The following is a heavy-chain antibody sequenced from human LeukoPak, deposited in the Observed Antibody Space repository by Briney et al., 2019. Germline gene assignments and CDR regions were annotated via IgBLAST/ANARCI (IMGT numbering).Heavy chain of an antibody. Sequence: SETLSLTCAVSGGSTSSGGYSWSWIRRPPGKGLEWIGYIYHSGSTYYNPSLKSRVTISVDRSKNQFSLKLSSVTAADTAVYYCARGEGYCSSTSCYLGSWGQGTLVTVSS. V-gene: IGHV4-30-2*01. CDR2: IYHSGST. CDR1: GGSTSSGGYS. D-gene: IGHD2-2*01. J-gene: IGHJ5*01. CDR3: ARGEGYCSSTSCYLGS.